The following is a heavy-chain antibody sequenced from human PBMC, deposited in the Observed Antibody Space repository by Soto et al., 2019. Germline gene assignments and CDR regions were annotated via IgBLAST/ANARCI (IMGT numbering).Heavy chain of an antibody. Sequence: GGSLRLSCAASGFTFSSYAMSWVRQAPGKGLEWVSAISGSGGSTYYADSVKGRFTISRDNSKNTLYLQMNSLRAEDTAVYYCAKSDYFDWFHYYMDVWGKGTTVTVSS. CDR2: ISGSGGST. V-gene: IGHV3-23*01. J-gene: IGHJ6*03. CDR1: GFTFSSYA. CDR3: AKSDYFDWFHYYMDV. D-gene: IGHD3-9*01.